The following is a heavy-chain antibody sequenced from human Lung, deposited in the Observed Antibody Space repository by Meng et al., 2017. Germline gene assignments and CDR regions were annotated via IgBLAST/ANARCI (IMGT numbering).Heavy chain of an antibody. V-gene: IGHV4-34*01. CDR3: ARGTTTMAHDFDY. D-gene: IGHD4-11*01. CDR2: INHSGST. CDR1: GGSFSDYY. Sequence: VQIKPWGERLWKPSESLSLTCVVSGGSFSDYYWSCIRQPPGEGLGWIGEINHSGSTNYNPSLESRATISVDTSQNNLSLKLSSVTAADSAVYYCARGTTTMAHDFDYWGQGTLVTVSS. J-gene: IGHJ4*02.